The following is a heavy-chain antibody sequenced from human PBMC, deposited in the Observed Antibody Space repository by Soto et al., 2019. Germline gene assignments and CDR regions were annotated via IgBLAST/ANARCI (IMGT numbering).Heavy chain of an antibody. D-gene: IGHD3-10*01. CDR2: INPNSGNI. CDR1: GDTFTTYD. Sequence: ASVKVSCKASGDTFTTYDINCVLQSTGHGLDWMGWINPNSGNIGYAQRFQGRVTMTRDTAIRTAYMEVSSLRSDDTAVYYCARGRASGSYYLLDYWGQGTLVTVSS. CDR3: ARGRASGSYYLLDY. J-gene: IGHJ4*02. V-gene: IGHV1-8*01.